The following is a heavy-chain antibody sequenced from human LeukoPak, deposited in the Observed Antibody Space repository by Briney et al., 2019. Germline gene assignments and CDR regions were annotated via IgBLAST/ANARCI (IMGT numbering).Heavy chain of an antibody. V-gene: IGHV4-59*02. J-gene: IGHJ4*02. D-gene: IGHD3-22*01. CDR2: IYYSGST. CDR1: GGSVSGYY. CDR3: ARQNYDSSGYYPYYFDY. Sequence: SETLSLTCTVSGGSVSGYYWTWIRQPPGKGLEWIGYIYYSGSTNYNPSLKSRVTISVDTSKNQFSLKLTSVTAADTAVYYCARQNYDSSGYYPYYFDYWGQGTLVTASS.